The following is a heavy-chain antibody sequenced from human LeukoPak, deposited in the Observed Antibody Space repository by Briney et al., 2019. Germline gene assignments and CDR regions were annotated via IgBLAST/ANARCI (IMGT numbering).Heavy chain of an antibody. D-gene: IGHD5-24*01. CDR2: IYYSGST. V-gene: IGHV4-59*08. Sequence: SETLSLTCTVSGGSMSSYYWSWIRQPPGKGLEWIGYIYYSGSTNNNPSLKSRVTISVDTSKNQFYLKLSSVTAADTAVYYCARHSRTGYNYLDYWGQGTLVTVSS. CDR3: ARHSRTGYNYLDY. CDR1: GGSMSSYY. J-gene: IGHJ4*02.